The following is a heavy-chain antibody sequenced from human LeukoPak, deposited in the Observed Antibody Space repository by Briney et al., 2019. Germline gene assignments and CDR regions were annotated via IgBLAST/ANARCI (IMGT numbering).Heavy chain of an antibody. Sequence: GGSLEIPRKGSGYSLNRYWLGRVPQVPGEGAGGEGIIYPGDSDTRYSPSFQGQVTISADKSISTAYLQWSSLKASDTAMYYCATFTIAAAGDDAFDIWGQGTMVTVSS. CDR2: IYPGDSDT. CDR1: GYSLNRYW. CDR3: ATFTIAAAGDDAFDI. J-gene: IGHJ3*02. V-gene: IGHV5-51*01. D-gene: IGHD6-13*01.